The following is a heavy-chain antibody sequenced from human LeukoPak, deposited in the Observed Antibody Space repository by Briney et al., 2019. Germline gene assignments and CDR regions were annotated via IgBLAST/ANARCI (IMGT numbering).Heavy chain of an antibody. CDR2: IRIGATGT. J-gene: IGHJ4*02. CDR3: AKDHTGSLYRHAF. Sequence: GGSLRLSCAASGFTFSDYFMSWVRQAPGKGLEWVSTIRIGATGTHYSASVQGWFTISRDDSTSTLYLQMSNLRDDDTAVYYCAKDHTGSLYRHAFWGQGTLVTVSS. D-gene: IGHD1-26*01. V-gene: IGHV3-23*01. CDR1: GFTFSDYF.